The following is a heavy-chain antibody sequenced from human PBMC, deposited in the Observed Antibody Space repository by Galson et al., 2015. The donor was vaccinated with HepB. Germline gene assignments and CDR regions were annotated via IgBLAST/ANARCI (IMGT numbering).Heavy chain of an antibody. V-gene: IGHV3-30*04. Sequence: SLRLSCAASGFIFRSYAIHWVRQTPGKGLERVALISYDGSDRYYVDSVKGRFTISRDNSKNTLYLQMNSLRPEDTAVYYCARREQWPAGRYGMDVWGQGTTVTVSS. CDR3: ARREQWPAGRYGMDV. CDR2: ISYDGSDR. CDR1: GFIFRSYA. D-gene: IGHD6-19*01. J-gene: IGHJ6*02.